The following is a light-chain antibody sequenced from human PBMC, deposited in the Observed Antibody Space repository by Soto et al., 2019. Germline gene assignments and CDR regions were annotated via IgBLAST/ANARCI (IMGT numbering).Light chain of an antibody. CDR2: AAS. V-gene: IGKV1-6*01. J-gene: IGKJ1*01. Sequence: IQMTQSPSTLSASVGGRVTITCRASQSISSWLAWYQQKPGKAPKLLIYAASTLQTGVPSRFSGSGSGTDFTLTISSLQPEDFATYYCLQDYNFPWTFGQGTKVDIK. CDR1: QSISSW. CDR3: LQDYNFPWT.